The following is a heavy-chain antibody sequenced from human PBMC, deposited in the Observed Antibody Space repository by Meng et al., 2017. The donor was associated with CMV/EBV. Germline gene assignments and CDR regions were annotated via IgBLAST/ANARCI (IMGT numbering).Heavy chain of an antibody. D-gene: IGHD3-10*01. V-gene: IGHV3-23*01. CDR2: ISGSGGST. J-gene: IGHJ4*02. Sequence: GESLKISCAASGFTFNNYAMSWVRQAPGKGLEWVSVISGSGGSTYYADSVKGRFTISRDNSKNTLYLQVISLRAEDTAVYYCAKLVEGTMVRGVIISYKPQYFDYWGQGTLVTVSS. CDR3: AKLVEGTMVRGVIISYKPQYFDY. CDR1: GFTFNNYA.